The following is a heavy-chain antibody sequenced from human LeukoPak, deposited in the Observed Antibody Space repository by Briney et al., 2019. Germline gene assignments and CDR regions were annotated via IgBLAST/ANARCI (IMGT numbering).Heavy chain of an antibody. Sequence: PGGSLRLSCAASESTLRSYSMHWVRQAPGKGLEWVSYISTSSTYIYYADSVKGRFTISRDNAKNSLYLHMNSLRAEDTAVYYCARDASGSSIGLIDFWGQGTLVTVSS. V-gene: IGHV3-21*01. CDR1: ESTLRSYS. D-gene: IGHD1-26*01. CDR3: ARDASGSSIGLIDF. CDR2: ISTSSTYI. J-gene: IGHJ4*02.